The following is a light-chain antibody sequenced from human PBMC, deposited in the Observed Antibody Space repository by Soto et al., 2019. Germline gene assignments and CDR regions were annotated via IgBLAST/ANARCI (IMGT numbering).Light chain of an antibody. Sequence: EIVLTQSQAPLSLAPGERATVSCRASQSVSNYLGWYQQKPGQAPRLLIYDAFNRATGITARFTGSGSGTVFTLTVRSLEPEDFAVYYCQYGGPFGQGTRLEI. CDR3: QYGGP. CDR2: DAF. J-gene: IGKJ5*01. CDR1: QSVSNY. V-gene: IGKV3-11*01.